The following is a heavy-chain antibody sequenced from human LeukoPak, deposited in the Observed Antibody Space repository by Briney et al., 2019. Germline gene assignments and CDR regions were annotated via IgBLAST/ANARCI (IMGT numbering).Heavy chain of an antibody. CDR2: IIPILGIA. D-gene: IGHD3-10*01. J-gene: IGHJ5*02. CDR3: ARGPGLGDWFDP. V-gene: IGHV1-69*02. Sequence: SVKVYCNASGATFSSYTISWVRQAPGQGLEWKGRIIPILGIANYAQKFQGRVTITADKSTSTAYMEPSSLRSEDTAVDSCARGPGLGDWFDPWGQGTLVTVSP. CDR1: GATFSSYT.